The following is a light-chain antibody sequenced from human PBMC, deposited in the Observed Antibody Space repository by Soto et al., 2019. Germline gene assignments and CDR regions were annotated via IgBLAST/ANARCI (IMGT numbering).Light chain of an antibody. CDR3: STYTGRNTD. Sequence: QSVLTPPPAASGSPGQSVTISCTGTSSDVGGYNYVSWYQQHPGKAPKLMIYEVSKRPSGVPDRFSGSKSGNTASLTVSGLQAGVADDYHPSTYTGRNTDLGTGSQGTVL. CDR2: EVS. J-gene: IGLJ1*01. CDR1: SSDVGGYNY. V-gene: IGLV2-8*01.